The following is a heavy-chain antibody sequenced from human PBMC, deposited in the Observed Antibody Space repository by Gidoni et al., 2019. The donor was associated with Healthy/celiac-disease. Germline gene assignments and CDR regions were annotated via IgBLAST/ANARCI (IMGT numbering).Heavy chain of an antibody. CDR1: GGSISSGGYS. Sequence: QLQLQESGSGLVPPSQTLSLTCALPGGSISSGGYSWSWIRQPPGKGLEWIGYIYHSGRTYYNPTLKSRVTISVDRSKNQFSLKLSSVTAADTAVYYCARGCFRGGSCSNAFDIWGQGTMVTVSS. V-gene: IGHV4-30-2*01. D-gene: IGHD2-15*01. CDR2: IYHSGRT. CDR3: ARGCFRGGSCSNAFDI. J-gene: IGHJ3*02.